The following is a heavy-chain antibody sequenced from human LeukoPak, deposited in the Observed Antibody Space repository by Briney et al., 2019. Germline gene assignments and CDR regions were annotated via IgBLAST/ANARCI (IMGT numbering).Heavy chain of an antibody. D-gene: IGHD3-22*01. CDR2: ISGSGDNT. Sequence: GGSLRLSCAASGFTFSSYAMSWVRQAPGKRLEWVSGISGSGDNTYYADSVKGRFTISRDNSKNTLYVQVNSLGTEDTAAYYCAKGSYYDSSGSFYFDYWGQGTLVTVSS. CDR3: AKGSYYDSSGSFYFDY. J-gene: IGHJ4*02. CDR1: GFTFSSYA. V-gene: IGHV3-23*01.